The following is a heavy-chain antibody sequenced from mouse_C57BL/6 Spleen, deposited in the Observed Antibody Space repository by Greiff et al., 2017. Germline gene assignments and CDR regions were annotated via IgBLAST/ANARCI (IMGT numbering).Heavy chain of an antibody. CDR2: INPSNGGT. CDR3: ARLGGATTVVEGRYYFDY. D-gene: IGHD1-1*01. CDR1: GYTFTSYW. V-gene: IGHV1-53*01. Sequence: QVQLQQPGTELVKPGASVKLSCKASGYTFTSYWMHWVKQRPGQGLEWIGNINPSNGGTNYNEKFKSKATLTVDKSSSTAYMQLSSLTSEDSAVYYCARLGGATTVVEGRYYFDYWGQGTTLTVSS. J-gene: IGHJ2*01.